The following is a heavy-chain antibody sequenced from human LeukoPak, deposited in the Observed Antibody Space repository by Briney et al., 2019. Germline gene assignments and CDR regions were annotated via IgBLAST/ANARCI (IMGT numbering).Heavy chain of an antibody. J-gene: IGHJ1*01. CDR1: GFTFSSYA. CDR3: AKKAFPGTSSWYVQR. V-gene: IGHV3-23*01. CDR2: ISESGAAT. Sequence: GGSLRLSCATSGFTFSSYAMSWVRQAPGKGLEWVSAISESGAATFYADSVKGRFTISRDNFKNTLYLQMFSLGPEDTAVYYCAKKAFPGTSSWYVQRWGQGTLVTVSS. D-gene: IGHD6-13*01.